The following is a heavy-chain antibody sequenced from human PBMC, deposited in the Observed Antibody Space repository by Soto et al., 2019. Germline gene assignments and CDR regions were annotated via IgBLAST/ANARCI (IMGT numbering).Heavy chain of an antibody. CDR1: GGSISSSSYY. D-gene: IGHD6-19*01. V-gene: IGHV4-39*01. J-gene: IGHJ6*02. CDR3: SAVAEEFYYYYYGMDV. Sequence: LSLTCTVSGGSISSSSYYWGWIRQPPGKGLEWIGSIYYSGSTYYNPSLKSRVTISVDTSKNQFSLKLSSVTAADTAVYYCSAVAEEFYYYYYGMDVWGQGTTVTVSS. CDR2: IYYSGST.